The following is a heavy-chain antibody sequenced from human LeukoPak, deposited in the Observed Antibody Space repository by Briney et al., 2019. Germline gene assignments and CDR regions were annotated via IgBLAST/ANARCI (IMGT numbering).Heavy chain of an antibody. CDR1: GFTFSSHG. D-gene: IGHD5-12*01. CDR3: AKVLRWTSGLRGHDAFDI. CDR2: IRGDGVTT. J-gene: IGHJ3*02. Sequence: GGSLRLSCAASGFTFSSHGMNWVRQAPGKGLEWVSGIRGDGVTTYYADSVKGRFTISRDNSKNTLYLQMNSLRAEDTAVYYCAKVLRWTSGLRGHDAFDIWGQGTMVTVSS. V-gene: IGHV3-23*01.